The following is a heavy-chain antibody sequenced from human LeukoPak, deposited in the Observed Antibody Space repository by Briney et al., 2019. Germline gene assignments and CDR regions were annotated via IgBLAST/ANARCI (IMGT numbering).Heavy chain of an antibody. V-gene: IGHV3-30-3*01. J-gene: IGHJ4*02. D-gene: IGHD3-3*01. CDR2: ISYDGTNT. CDR3: ARCRDYDFWSGSAVDY. Sequence: GRSLRLSCAASGFIFSSYAMHWVRQAPGKGREWVAVISYDGTNTDYADSVKGRFTISRDNSKNALYLQMNSLRAEDTAVYYCARCRDYDFWSGSAVDYWGQGTLVTVSS. CDR1: GFIFSSYA.